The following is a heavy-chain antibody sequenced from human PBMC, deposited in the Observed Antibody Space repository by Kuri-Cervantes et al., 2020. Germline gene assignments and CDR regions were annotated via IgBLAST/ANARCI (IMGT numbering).Heavy chain of an antibody. Sequence: GESLKISCAASGFTFSSYGMHWVRQAPGKGLEWAAVISYDGSNKYYADSVKGRFTISRDNSKNTLYLQMNSLRAEDTAVYYCARSKSEVTHAGYWGQGTLVTVSS. V-gene: IGHV3-30*03. CDR2: ISYDGSNK. J-gene: IGHJ4*02. D-gene: IGHD1-14*01. CDR3: ARSKSEVTHAGY. CDR1: GFTFSSYG.